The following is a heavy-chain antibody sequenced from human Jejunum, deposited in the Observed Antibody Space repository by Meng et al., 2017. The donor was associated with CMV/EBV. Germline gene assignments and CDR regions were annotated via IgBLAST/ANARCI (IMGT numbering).Heavy chain of an antibody. CDR1: GFSFSDHY. CDR3: TRDPRACDY. Sequence: VQVVESGGGLVEPGGSLRISCKASGFSFSDHYMTWIRHTPGKGPEWLAYISGSSTVTNYADSVKGRFTISRDNVNNLLYLQMNSLRADDTAVYYCTRDPRACDYWGQGTLVTVSS. CDR2: ISGSSTVT. V-gene: IGHV3-11*05. J-gene: IGHJ4*02.